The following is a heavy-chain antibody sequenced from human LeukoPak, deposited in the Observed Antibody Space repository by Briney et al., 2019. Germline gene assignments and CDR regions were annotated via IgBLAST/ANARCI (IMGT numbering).Heavy chain of an antibody. D-gene: IGHD3-10*01. V-gene: IGHV3-74*01. CDR3: ARDPYYYGSGNNYYYYGMDV. CDR2: INTDGSST. J-gene: IGHJ6*02. Sequence: SGGSLRLSCAASGFTFSSYWMHWVRQAPGKGLVWVSRINTDGSSTSYADSVKGRFTISRDNSKNTLYLQMGSLRAEDMAVCYCARDPYYYGSGNNYYYYGMDVWGQGTTVTVSS. CDR1: GFTFSSYW.